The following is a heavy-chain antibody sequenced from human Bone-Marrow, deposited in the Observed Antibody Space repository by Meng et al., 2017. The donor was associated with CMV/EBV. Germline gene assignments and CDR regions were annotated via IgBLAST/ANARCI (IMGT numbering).Heavy chain of an antibody. CDR2: IYHSGST. CDR3: GCCSSTSLSRGGDYFDY. CDR1: GYSISSGYY. V-gene: IGHV4-38-2*02. J-gene: IGHJ4*02. Sequence: SETLSLTCTVSGYSISSGYYWGWIRQPPGKGLEWIESIYHSGSTYYNPSLKSRVTISVDTSKNQFSLKLSSVTAADTAVYYCGCCSSTSLSRGGDYFDYWGQGTLVTVSS. D-gene: IGHD2-2*01.